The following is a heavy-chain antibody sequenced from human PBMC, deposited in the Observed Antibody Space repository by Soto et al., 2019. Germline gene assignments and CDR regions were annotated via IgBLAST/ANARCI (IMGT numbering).Heavy chain of an antibody. V-gene: IGHV3-23*01. J-gene: IGHJ4*02. CDR3: AKGYYDFWSGYPATFDY. D-gene: IGHD3-3*01. CDR1: GFTFSSYA. CDR2: ISGSGGST. Sequence: PGGSLRLSCAASGFTFSSYAMSWVRQAPGKGLEWVSAISGSGGSTYYADSVKGRFTISRDNSKNTLYLQMNSLRAEDTAVYYCAKGYYDFWSGYPATFDYWGQGTLVTVSS.